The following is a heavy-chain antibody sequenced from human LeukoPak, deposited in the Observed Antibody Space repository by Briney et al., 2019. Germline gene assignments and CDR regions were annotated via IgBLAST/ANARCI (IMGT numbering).Heavy chain of an antibody. CDR1: GYTFTGYY. CDR3: ARGPIFGVVIIKDWFDP. J-gene: IGHJ5*02. V-gene: IGHV1-2*02. Sequence: ASVKVSCKASGYTFTGYYMHWVRQAPGQGLEWMGWINPNSGGTNYAQKFQGRVTMTRDTSISTAYMELSRLRSDDTAVYYCARGPIFGVVIIKDWFDPWGQETLVTVSS. CDR2: INPNSGGT. D-gene: IGHD3-3*01.